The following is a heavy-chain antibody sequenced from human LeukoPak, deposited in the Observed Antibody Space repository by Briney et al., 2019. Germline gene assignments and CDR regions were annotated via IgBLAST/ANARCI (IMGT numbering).Heavy chain of an antibody. D-gene: IGHD2-2*01. CDR2: INPNSGGT. V-gene: IGHV1-2*02. CDR3: ASSIVYCSSTSCYFN. Sequence: ASVKASCKASGYTFTGYFMHWVRQSPGQGLEWLGWINPNSGGTNYAQKFQGRVTITRDTSISTAYMELSRLRSDDTAVYYCASSIVYCSSTSCYFNWGQGTLVTVSS. J-gene: IGHJ4*02. CDR1: GYTFTGYF.